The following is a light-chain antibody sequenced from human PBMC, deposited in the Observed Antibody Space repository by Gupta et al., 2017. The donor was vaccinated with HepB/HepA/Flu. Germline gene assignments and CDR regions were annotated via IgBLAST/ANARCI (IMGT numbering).Light chain of an antibody. J-gene: IGKJ3*01. Sequence: DIQMTHSPSALSASVGDRVTITCRASQTISNLLAWYQQKPGRAPKLLIYKTSTLESEVPSRFSGSGSGTEFTLTISSLQPDDFATYYCQRYNSDSFTFGPGTKVDIK. CDR3: QRYNSDSFT. CDR2: KTS. V-gene: IGKV1-5*03. CDR1: QTISNL.